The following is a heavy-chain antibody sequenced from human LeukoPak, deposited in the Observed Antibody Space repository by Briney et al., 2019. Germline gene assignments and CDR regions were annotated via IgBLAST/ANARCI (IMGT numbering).Heavy chain of an antibody. CDR3: AREGDYYYDSSGYYYFDY. D-gene: IGHD3-22*01. Sequence: SVKVSCKASGGTFSSFAISWVRQAPGQGLEWMGRIIPIFGTANYAQKFQGRVTITTDESTSTAYMELSSLRSEDTAVYYCAREGDYYYDSSGYYYFDYWGQGTLVTVSS. CDR2: IIPIFGTA. J-gene: IGHJ4*02. CDR1: GGTFSSFA. V-gene: IGHV1-69*05.